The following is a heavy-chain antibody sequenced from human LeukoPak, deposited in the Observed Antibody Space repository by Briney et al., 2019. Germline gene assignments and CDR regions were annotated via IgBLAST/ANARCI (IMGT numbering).Heavy chain of an antibody. CDR3: ARWGGGLQWFGDLNYNYYGMDV. CDR2: INPSGGST. Sequence: ASVKVSCKASGYTFTSYYMHWVRQAPGQGLEWMGIINPSGGSTSYAQKFQGRVTMTRDTSTSTVYMELISLRSEDTAVYYCARWGGGLQWFGDLNYNYYGMDVWGQGTTVTVSS. J-gene: IGHJ6*02. D-gene: IGHD3-10*01. V-gene: IGHV1-46*01. CDR1: GYTFTSYY.